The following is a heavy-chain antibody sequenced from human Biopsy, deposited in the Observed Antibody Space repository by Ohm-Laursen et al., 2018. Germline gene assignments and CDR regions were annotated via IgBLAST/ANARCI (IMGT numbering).Heavy chain of an antibody. Sequence: ASVKVSCKSSGYTFTTYYLNWVRQAPGQGLEWMGRVNPNNDNTVYAQRFQGRVTMTKDTSTSTVYMDLNSLTFDDSAVYYCARGPRGLVAITATAYYFDLWGQGSLVTVSS. V-gene: IGHV1-46*01. CDR1: GYTFTTYY. J-gene: IGHJ4*02. CDR2: VNPNNDNT. D-gene: IGHD3-22*01. CDR3: ARGPRGLVAITATAYYFDL.